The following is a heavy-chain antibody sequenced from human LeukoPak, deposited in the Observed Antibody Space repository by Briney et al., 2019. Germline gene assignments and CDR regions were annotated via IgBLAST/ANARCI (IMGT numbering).Heavy chain of an antibody. CDR2: IIPIFGTA. V-gene: IGHV1-69*13. J-gene: IGHJ4*02. CDR1: GGTFSSYA. Sequence: SVKVSCKASGGTFSSYAISWVRQAPGQGLEWMGGIIPIFGTANYAQKFQGRVTITADESTSTAYMELSSLGSEDMAVYYCAREAVAARPFSFDYWGQGTPVTVSS. D-gene: IGHD6-6*01. CDR3: AREAVAARPFSFDY.